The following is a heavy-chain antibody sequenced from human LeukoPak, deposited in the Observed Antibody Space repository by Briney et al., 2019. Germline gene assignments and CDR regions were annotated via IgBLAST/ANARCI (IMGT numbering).Heavy chain of an antibody. V-gene: IGHV4-59*12. J-gene: IGHJ5*02. CDR3: ARDSGTTGEVKFDP. D-gene: IGHD3-10*01. Sequence: SETLSLTCAVSGGSISSYYWSWIRQPPGKGLEWIGYIHYSGSTNYSPSLKSRVTMSVDTSKNQFSLKLSSVTAADTAVYYCARDSGTTGEVKFDPWGQGTLVTVSS. CDR2: IHYSGST. CDR1: GGSISSYY.